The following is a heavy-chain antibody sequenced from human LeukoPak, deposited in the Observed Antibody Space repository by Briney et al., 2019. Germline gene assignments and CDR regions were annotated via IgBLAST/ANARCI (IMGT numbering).Heavy chain of an antibody. CDR1: GGSISTYY. Sequence: SETLSLTCSVSGGSISTYYWSWIRQPPGKGLEWIGDINYSGSTNDNPSLKSRVTISVDTSKNQFSLKLRSVTAADTAVYYCARGVQQWLGGDYYYYMDVWGKGTTVTVSS. J-gene: IGHJ6*03. CDR2: INYSGST. CDR3: ARGVQQWLGGDYYYYMDV. D-gene: IGHD5-18*01. V-gene: IGHV4-59*01.